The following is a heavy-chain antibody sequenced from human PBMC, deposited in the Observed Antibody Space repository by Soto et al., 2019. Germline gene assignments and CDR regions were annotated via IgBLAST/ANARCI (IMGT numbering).Heavy chain of an antibody. CDR1: GGSVSSGSYY. CDR3: ASMVSNWFDP. CDR2: IYYSGST. V-gene: IGHV4-61*01. J-gene: IGHJ5*02. Sequence: QVQLQESAPGLVKPSETLSLTCTASGGSVSSGSYYWSWIRQPPGKGLEWIGYIYYSGSTNYNPSIKSRVTISVDTSKNQFTLKLSSVTAADTAVYDCASMVSNWFDPWGQGTLVTVSS. D-gene: IGHD2-8*01.